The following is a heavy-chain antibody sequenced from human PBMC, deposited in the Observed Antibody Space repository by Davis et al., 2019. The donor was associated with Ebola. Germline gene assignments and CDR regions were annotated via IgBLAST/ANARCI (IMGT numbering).Heavy chain of an antibody. D-gene: IGHD3-9*01. J-gene: IGHJ6*02. CDR3: ARDEGLRYFDWWYYGMDV. Sequence: GESLKISCAASGFTFSSYSMDWVRQAPGKGLEWVSYISSSSSTIYYADSVKGRFTISRDNAKNSLYLQMNSLRDEDTAVYYCARDEGLRYFDWWYYGMDVWGQGTTVTVSS. V-gene: IGHV3-48*02. CDR2: ISSSSSTI. CDR1: GFTFSSYS.